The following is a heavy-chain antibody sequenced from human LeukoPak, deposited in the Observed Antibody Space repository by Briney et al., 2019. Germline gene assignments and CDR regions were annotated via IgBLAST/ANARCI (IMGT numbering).Heavy chain of an antibody. J-gene: IGHJ4*02. CDR1: GYSFSKYG. CDR3: ARDNDSRDPPHFDY. D-gene: IGHD3-16*01. CDR2: ISPYNGNT. Sequence: ASVKVSCKASGYSFSKYGINWVRQAPGQGLEWMGWISPYNGNTKYAQKVQGRVTMTTDTSTSTAYMELRSLRSDDTAVYYCARDNDSRDPPHFDYWGQGTLVTVSS. V-gene: IGHV1-18*01.